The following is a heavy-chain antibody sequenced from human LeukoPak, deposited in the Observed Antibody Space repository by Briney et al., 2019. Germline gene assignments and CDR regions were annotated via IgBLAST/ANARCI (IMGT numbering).Heavy chain of an antibody. CDR2: ISYDGSNK. CDR1: GFTFSSYG. CDR3: AKDGSLNWGGYDPNVGNY. J-gene: IGHJ4*02. Sequence: GGSLRLSCAASGFTFSSYGMHWVRQAPGKGLEWVAVISYDGSNKYYADSVKGRFTISRDNSKNTLYLQMNSLRAEDTAVYYCAKDGSLNWGGYDPNVGNYWGQGTLVTVSS. V-gene: IGHV3-30*18. D-gene: IGHD5-12*01.